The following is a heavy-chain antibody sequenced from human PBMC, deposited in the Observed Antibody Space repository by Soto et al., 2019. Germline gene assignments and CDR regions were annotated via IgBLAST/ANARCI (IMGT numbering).Heavy chain of an antibody. CDR2: LNPSSGSI. D-gene: IGHD1-26*01. V-gene: IGHV1-46*01. Sequence: ASVKVSCKASGYSFTTYYMHWLRQAPGQGLEWMGMLNPSSGSISFAPQFQGRITMTRGTSTATVYMQLNMLRFEDTAVYYCARTTNSGKYPFDYWGQGTVVTVSS. J-gene: IGHJ4*02. CDR1: GYSFTTYY. CDR3: ARTTNSGKYPFDY.